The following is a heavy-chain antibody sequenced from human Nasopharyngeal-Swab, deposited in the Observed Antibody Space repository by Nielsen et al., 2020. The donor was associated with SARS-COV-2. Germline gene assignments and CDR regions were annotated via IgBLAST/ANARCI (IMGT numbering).Heavy chain of an antibody. V-gene: IGHV3-33*01. Sequence: GESLKISCAAPGFTFSSYGMHWVRQAPGKGLEWVAVIWYDGSNKYYADSVKGRFTISRDNSKNTLYLQMNSLRADDTAVYYCADPPFSEYWGQGTLVTVSS. CDR3: ADPPFSEY. CDR2: IWYDGSNK. J-gene: IGHJ4*02. CDR1: GFTFSSYG.